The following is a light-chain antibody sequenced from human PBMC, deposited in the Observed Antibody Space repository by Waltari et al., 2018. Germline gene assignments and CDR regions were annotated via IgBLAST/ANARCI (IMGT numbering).Light chain of an antibody. V-gene: IGKV4-1*01. CDR1: HSILSSSNNRAY. J-gene: IGKJ4*01. CDR3: QQHYGFPLT. CDR2: WAS. Sequence: IVMTQSPASLAVAPAERATTNCKSSHSILSSSNNRAYLSWFQQKPGQPPKLLISWASTRESGVPDRFSGSGSGTEFTLTSSSLQTEDAAVYYCQQHYGFPLTFGGGTRVEIK.